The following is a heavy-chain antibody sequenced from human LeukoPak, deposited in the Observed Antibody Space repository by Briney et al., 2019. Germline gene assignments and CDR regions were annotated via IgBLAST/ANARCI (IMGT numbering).Heavy chain of an antibody. CDR3: ARCLRYYDWLRDRYYYYYYGMDV. CDR2: INSDGSTT. D-gene: IGHD3-9*01. CDR1: GFTFSSYW. Sequence: GGSLRLSCAASGFTFSSYWMHWVRQAPGKGLVWVSRINSDGSTTSYADSVKGRFTISRDNAKNTLYLQMISLRAEDAAVYYCARCLRYYDWLRDRYYYYYYGMDVWGQGTTVTVSS. V-gene: IGHV3-74*01. J-gene: IGHJ6*02.